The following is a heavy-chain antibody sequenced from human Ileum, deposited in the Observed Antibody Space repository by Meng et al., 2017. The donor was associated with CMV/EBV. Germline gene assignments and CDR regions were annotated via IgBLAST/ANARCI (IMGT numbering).Heavy chain of an antibody. Sequence: LSRAASGLTFTTSDIHWVRRVTGKGLEWVSGIVGVGDTWYADSVKGRFTISMEKAKNSFFLQMDGLTAGDTAIYYCTRRLPGKGLDHWGQGTLVTVSS. CDR2: IVGVGDT. V-gene: IGHV3-13*01. J-gene: IGHJ4*02. CDR1: GLTFTTSD. D-gene: IGHD4-23*01. CDR3: TRRLPGKGLDH.